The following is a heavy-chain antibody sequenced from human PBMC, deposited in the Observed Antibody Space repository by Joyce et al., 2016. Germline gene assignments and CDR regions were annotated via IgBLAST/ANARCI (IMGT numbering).Heavy chain of an antibody. CDR2: ISGSGERT. V-gene: IGHV3-23*01. D-gene: IGHD4-17*01. Sequence: EVQLLESGGGFVQPGGSLRLSCVASGFNFRNNAMSWVRQAPGKGLEWVLSISGSGERTYSADSVKGRFTISRDNSKNTLYLQMHSLKAEDTAVYYCARSPHYGDPPYNWFDSWGQGTLVTVTS. CDR3: ARSPHYGDPPYNWFDS. J-gene: IGHJ5*01. CDR1: GFNFRNNA.